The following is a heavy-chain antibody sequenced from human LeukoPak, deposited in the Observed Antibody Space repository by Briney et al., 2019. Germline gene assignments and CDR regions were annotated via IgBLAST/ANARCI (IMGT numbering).Heavy chain of an antibody. Sequence: GGSLRLSCAASGFTFSNSAMSWVRQAPGKGLELVSTLSGSGITTYYADSVKGRFTISRDNSNNTLYLQMNTLRAEDSALYYCAKGIYSSGWSYFDYWGHGTLVTVSS. CDR3: AKGIYSSGWSYFDY. CDR2: LSGSGITT. CDR1: GFTFSNSA. V-gene: IGHV3-23*01. J-gene: IGHJ4*01. D-gene: IGHD6-19*01.